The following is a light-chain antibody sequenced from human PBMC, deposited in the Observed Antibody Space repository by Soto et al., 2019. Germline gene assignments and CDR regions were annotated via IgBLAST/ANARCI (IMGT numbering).Light chain of an antibody. V-gene: IGKV1-39*01. CDR2: AAS. CDR1: QSISSY. Sequence: DIQMTQSPSSLSAAVEDRVTITCLASQSISSYLNWYQQKPGKAPKLLIYAASSLQSGVPSRFSGSGSGTDFTLTISSLQTEDFATYYCQQSYSTLLTFGGGTKVDIK. CDR3: QQSYSTLLT. J-gene: IGKJ4*01.